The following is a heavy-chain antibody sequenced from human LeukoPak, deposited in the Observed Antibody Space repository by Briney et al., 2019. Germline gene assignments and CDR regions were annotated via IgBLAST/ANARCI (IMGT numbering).Heavy chain of an antibody. Sequence: ASVKVSCKASGYTFTGYYMHWVRQAPGQGLEWMGWINPKSGGTKYAQKFQGRVTMTRDTSISTTYMELSRLRSDDTAVYYCARSTGDWYFDLWGRGTLVTVSS. D-gene: IGHD7-27*01. CDR2: INPKSGGT. CDR3: ARSTGDWYFDL. CDR1: GYTFTGYY. J-gene: IGHJ2*01. V-gene: IGHV1-2*02.